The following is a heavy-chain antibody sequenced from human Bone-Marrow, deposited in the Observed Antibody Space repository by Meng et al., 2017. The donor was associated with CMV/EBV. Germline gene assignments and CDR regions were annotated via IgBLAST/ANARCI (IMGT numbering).Heavy chain of an antibody. Sequence: GGSLRLSCAASGFTFSSYAMSWVRQAPGKGLEWVSAISGSGGSKYYADSGKGRFTISRDNSKNTLYLQMNSLRAEDTAVYYCAKMRRFLGAATHRFDWGQGTLVTVSS. V-gene: IGHV3-23*01. CDR1: GFTFSSYA. D-gene: IGHD1-26*01. J-gene: IGHJ4*02. CDR2: ISGSGGSK. CDR3: AKMRRFLGAATHRFD.